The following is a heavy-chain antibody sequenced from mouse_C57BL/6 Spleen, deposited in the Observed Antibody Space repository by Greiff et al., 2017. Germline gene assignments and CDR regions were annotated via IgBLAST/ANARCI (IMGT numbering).Heavy chain of an antibody. D-gene: IGHD2-2*01. J-gene: IGHJ2*01. CDR3: ARGYPYYFDY. CDR1: GYAFTNYL. Sequence: QVQLKESGAELVRPGTSVKVSCKASGYAFTNYLIEWVKQRPGQGLEWIGVINPGSGGTNYNEKFKGKATLTADKSCSTAYMQLSSLTSEDSAVYFCARGYPYYFDYWGQGTTLTVSS. CDR2: INPGSGGT. V-gene: IGHV1-54*01.